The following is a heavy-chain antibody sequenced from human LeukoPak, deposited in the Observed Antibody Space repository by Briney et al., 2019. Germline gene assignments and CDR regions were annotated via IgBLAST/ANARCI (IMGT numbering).Heavy chain of an antibody. V-gene: IGHV3-11*01. D-gene: IGHD6-13*01. J-gene: IGHJ4*02. CDR1: GFTFSDYY. CDR3: ARDSGGYSSSIYDY. Sequence: PGGSLRLSCAASGFTFSDYYMTWIRQAPGKGLEWVSYISSSSNTIKYADSVKGRFSVSRDNAKNSLYLQMNSLRTEGTAVYYCARDSGGYSSSIYDYWGQGTLVTVSS. CDR2: ISSSSNTI.